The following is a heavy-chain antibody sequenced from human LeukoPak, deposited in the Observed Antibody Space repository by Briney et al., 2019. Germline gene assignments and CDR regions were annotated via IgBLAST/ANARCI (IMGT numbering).Heavy chain of an antibody. V-gene: IGHV4-59*08. J-gene: IGHJ4*02. Sequence: SETLSLTCTVSGGSISSYYWSWIRQPPGKGLEWIGYIYYSGSTNYNPSFKSRVTISVDTSKNQFSLKLTSVTAADTAVYYCARSRVSGWYYFDYWGQGILVTVSS. D-gene: IGHD6-19*01. CDR2: IYYSGST. CDR3: ARSRVSGWYYFDY. CDR1: GGSISSYY.